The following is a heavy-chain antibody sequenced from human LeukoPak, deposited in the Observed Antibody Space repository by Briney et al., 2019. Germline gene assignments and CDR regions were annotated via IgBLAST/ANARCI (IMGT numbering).Heavy chain of an antibody. CDR3: AREGDGTTSSLYFDY. V-gene: IGHV1-2*02. Sequence: GASVKVSCKASGYTFTGYYMHWVRQAPGQGLEWMGWINPNSGGTNYAQKFQGRVTMTRDTSISTAYMELSRLRSDDTAVYYCAREGDGTTSSLYFDYWGQGTLVIVSS. D-gene: IGHD1-7*01. J-gene: IGHJ4*02. CDR2: INPNSGGT. CDR1: GYTFTGYY.